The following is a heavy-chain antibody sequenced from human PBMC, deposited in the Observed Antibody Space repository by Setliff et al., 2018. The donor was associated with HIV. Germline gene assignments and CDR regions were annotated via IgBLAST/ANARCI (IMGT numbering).Heavy chain of an antibody. D-gene: IGHD5-12*01. CDR1: GSTFTSYA. J-gene: IGHJ4*02. CDR3: VRDEKRAAGGSMYYFDY. V-gene: IGHV1-18*01. CDR2: VNEDNGDR. Sequence: ASVKVSCKASGSTFTSYAINWVRQAPGQGLEWMGWVNEDNGDRNFAPSVQGRIALTTDTSTNTAYMELTNLRSDDTALYFCVRDEKRAAGGSMYYFDYWGQGTLVTVSS.